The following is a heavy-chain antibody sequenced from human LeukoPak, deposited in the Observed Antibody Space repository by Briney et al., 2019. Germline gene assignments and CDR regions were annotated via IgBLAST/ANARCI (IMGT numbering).Heavy chain of an antibody. Sequence: PSETLSLTCTVSGGSISSGDYYWSWIRQPPGKGLEWIGYIYYSGSTNYNPSLKSRVTISVDTSKNQFSLKLSSVTAADTAVYYCARSGVCSGGSCYSGYYGMDVWGQGTTVTVSS. D-gene: IGHD2-15*01. J-gene: IGHJ6*02. CDR2: IYYSGST. CDR1: GGSISSGDYY. CDR3: ARSGVCSGGSCYSGYYGMDV. V-gene: IGHV4-61*08.